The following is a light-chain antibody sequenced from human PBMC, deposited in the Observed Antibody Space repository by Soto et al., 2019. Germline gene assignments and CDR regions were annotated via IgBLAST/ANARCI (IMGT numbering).Light chain of an antibody. CDR2: EVS. J-gene: IGLJ1*01. CDR1: SSDVGGYHY. Sequence: QSALTQPASGSGSPGQSITISCTRTSSDVGGYHYVSWYQQHPGKAPKLMIYEVSNRPSWVSNRFSGSKSGNTASLTISGLQAEDEADYYCSSYTSSSTLGVFGNGTKLTVL. V-gene: IGLV2-14*01. CDR3: SSYTSSSTLGV.